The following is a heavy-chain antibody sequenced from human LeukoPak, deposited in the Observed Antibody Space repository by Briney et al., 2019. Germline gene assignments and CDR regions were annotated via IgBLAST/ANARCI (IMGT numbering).Heavy chain of an antibody. D-gene: IGHD6-13*01. J-gene: IGHJ4*02. V-gene: IGHV3-9*01. CDR3: AKEGSRIAAAGTGYFDY. CDR2: ISWNSGSV. Sequence: GRSLRLSCAASGFTFDDYAMHWVRQAPGKGLEWVSGISWNSGSVGYADSVKGRFTISRDNAKNSLYLQMNSLRAEDTALYYCAKEGSRIAAAGTGYFDYWGQGTLATVSS. CDR1: GFTFDDYA.